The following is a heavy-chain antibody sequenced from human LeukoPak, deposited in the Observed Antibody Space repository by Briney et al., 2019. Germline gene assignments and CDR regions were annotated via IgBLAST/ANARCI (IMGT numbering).Heavy chain of an antibody. CDR2: ISYDGTFK. J-gene: IGHJ6*02. Sequence: GGSLRLSCAASGFTFSSFAVHWVRQAPGKGLHWVALISYDGTFKYYADSVRGRFTISRDNSKNTLYLQMNSLRTEDTALYYCARDYGGSSGYYYGMDVWGQGTTVTVSS. CDR3: ARDYGGSSGYYYGMDV. CDR1: GFTFSSFA. V-gene: IGHV3-30-3*01. D-gene: IGHD4-23*01.